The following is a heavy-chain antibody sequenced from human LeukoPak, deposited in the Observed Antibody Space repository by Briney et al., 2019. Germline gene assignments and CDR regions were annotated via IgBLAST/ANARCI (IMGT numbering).Heavy chain of an antibody. CDR3: ASFGSGSMLGSLRWFDP. V-gene: IGHV3-30-3*01. CDR2: ISYDGSNK. CDR1: GFTFSSYA. J-gene: IGHJ5*02. D-gene: IGHD3-10*01. Sequence: AGGSLRLSCAASGFTFSSYAMHWVRQAPGKGLEWVAVISYDGSNKYYADSVKGRFTISRDNSKNTLYLQMNSLRAEDTAVYYCASFGSGSMLGSLRWFDPWGQGTLVTVSS.